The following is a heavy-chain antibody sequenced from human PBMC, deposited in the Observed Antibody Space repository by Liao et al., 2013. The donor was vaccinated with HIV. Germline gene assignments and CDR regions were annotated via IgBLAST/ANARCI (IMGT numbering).Heavy chain of an antibody. CDR3: ARADRLEWLFDY. V-gene: IGHV4-34*01. J-gene: IGHJ4*02. Sequence: QVQLQQWGAGLLKPSETLSLTCAVYGGSFSGYYWSWIRQPPGKGLEWIGEINHSGSTNYNPSLKSRVTMSLDTSKNQFSLRLTSVTAADTAVYYCARADRLEWLFDYWGQGTLVTVSS. D-gene: IGHD3-3*01. CDR1: GGSFSGYY. CDR2: INHSGST.